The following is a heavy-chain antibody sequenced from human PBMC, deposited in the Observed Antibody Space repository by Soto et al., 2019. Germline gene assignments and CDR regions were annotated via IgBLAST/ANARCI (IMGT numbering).Heavy chain of an antibody. CDR1: GFTFSNYG. V-gene: IGHV3-48*02. CDR3: ARGGAARPDY. J-gene: IGHJ4*02. Sequence: EVQLVESGGGLVQRGGSLRLSCAVSGFTFSNYGLNWVRQAPGKGLAWVSYISSSCSTIQYADSVKGRFTISRDNAKNSLYLQMNSLRDEDTAVYYCARGGAARPDYWGQGTLVTVSS. D-gene: IGHD6-6*01. CDR2: ISSSCSTI.